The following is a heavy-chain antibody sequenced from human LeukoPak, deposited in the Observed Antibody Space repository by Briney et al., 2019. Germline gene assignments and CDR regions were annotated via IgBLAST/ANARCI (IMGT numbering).Heavy chain of an antibody. V-gene: IGHV6-1*01. D-gene: IGHD6-13*01. CDR1: GDSVSSNSAA. CDR2: TYYRSKWYN. Sequence: SQTLSLTCAISGDSVSSNSAAWNWIRQSPSRGLAWLGRTYYRSKWYNDYAVSVKSRITINPDTSKNHFSLQLNSVTPEDTAVYYCARVGKRMAAAGDYYFYMDVWGKGTTVTISS. J-gene: IGHJ6*03. CDR3: ARVGKRMAAAGDYYFYMDV.